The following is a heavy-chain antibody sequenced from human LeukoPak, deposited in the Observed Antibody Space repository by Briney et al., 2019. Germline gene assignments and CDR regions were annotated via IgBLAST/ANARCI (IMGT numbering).Heavy chain of an antibody. Sequence: GGSLRLSCAASGFTVSRHAMSWVRQAPGKGLEWISAISGSGDTKYYADSVKGRFIISRDTSTNTLYLQLNSLRVDDTAVYFCAKEWRFSSSWYQYYFDYWGQGTLVTVSS. CDR2: ISGSGDTK. D-gene: IGHD6-13*01. CDR3: AKEWRFSSSWYQYYFDY. V-gene: IGHV3-23*01. CDR1: GFTVSRHA. J-gene: IGHJ4*02.